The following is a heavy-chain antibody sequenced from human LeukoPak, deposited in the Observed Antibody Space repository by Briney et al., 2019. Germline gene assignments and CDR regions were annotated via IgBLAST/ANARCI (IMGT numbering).Heavy chain of an antibody. CDR2: IYYSGST. D-gene: IGHD6-19*01. CDR3: AAEGSSGFDY. CDR1: GASISNHY. J-gene: IGHJ4*02. Sequence: SETLSLTCTVSGASISNHYWSWIRQPPGKGLEWIGYIYYSGSTNYNPSLKSRVTISVDTSKNQFSLRLSSVTAADTAVYYCAAEGSSGFDYWGQGTLVTVSS. V-gene: IGHV4-59*11.